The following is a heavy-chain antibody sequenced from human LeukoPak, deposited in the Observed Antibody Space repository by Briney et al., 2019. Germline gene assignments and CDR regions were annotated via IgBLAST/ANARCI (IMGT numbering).Heavy chain of an antibody. D-gene: IGHD6-13*01. V-gene: IGHV4-59*01. CDR2: IYYSGST. J-gene: IGHJ3*02. CDR3: ARFTAAAGNDAFDI. Sequence: SETLSLTCTVSGGSISSYYWSWIRQPPGKGLEWIGYIYYSGSTNYNPSLKSRVTISVDTSKNQFSLKLSSVTAADTAVYYCARFTAAAGNDAFDIWGQGTMVTVSS. CDR1: GGSISSYY.